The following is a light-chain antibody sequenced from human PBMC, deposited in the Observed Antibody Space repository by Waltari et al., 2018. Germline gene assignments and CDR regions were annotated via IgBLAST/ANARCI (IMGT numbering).Light chain of an antibody. CDR2: HTS. V-gene: IGKV3-20*01. CDR1: QSVSKY. Sequence: EIVLRQSPGTLSLSPGERATLSCRASQSVSKYLAWYQQKPGQAPRLLMYHTSIRATGIPDRFSGSGSGTDFSLTISRLEPEDFAVFYCQHYVSLPATFGQGTKVEIK. J-gene: IGKJ1*01. CDR3: QHYVSLPAT.